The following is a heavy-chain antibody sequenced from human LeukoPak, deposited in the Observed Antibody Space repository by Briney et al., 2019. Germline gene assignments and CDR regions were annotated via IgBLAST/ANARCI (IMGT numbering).Heavy chain of an antibody. CDR3: ARGSTYYYDGSGWS. CDR2: IYYSGST. Sequence: SQTLSLTCTVSGGSINSGSYYWSWIRQHPGKGLEWIGYIYYSGSTYYNPSLKSRVTISVDTSKNQFSLKLSSVTAADTAVYYCARGSTYYYDGSGWSWGQGTLVTVSS. D-gene: IGHD3-22*01. J-gene: IGHJ5*02. CDR1: GGSINSGSYY. V-gene: IGHV4-31*03.